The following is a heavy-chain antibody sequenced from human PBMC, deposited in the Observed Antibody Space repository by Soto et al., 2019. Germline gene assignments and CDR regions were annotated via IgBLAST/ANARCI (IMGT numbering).Heavy chain of an antibody. V-gene: IGHV4-4*02. Sequence: SETLSLTCAVSGGSISSSNWWSWVRQPPGKGLEWIGEIYHSGSTNYNPSLKSRVTISVDKSKNQFSLKLSSVTAADTAVYYCARVKYSSSWWAIDYWGQGTLVTVSS. J-gene: IGHJ4*02. CDR1: GGSISSSNW. D-gene: IGHD6-13*01. CDR3: ARVKYSSSWWAIDY. CDR2: IYHSGST.